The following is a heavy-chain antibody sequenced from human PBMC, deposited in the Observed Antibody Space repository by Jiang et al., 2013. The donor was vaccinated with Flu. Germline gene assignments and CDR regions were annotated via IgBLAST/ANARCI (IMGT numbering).Heavy chain of an antibody. Sequence: GPGLVKPSQTLSLTCTVSGGSISSGDYYWSWIRQPPGKGLEWIGYIYYSGSTYYNPSLKSRVTISVDTSKNQFSLKLSSVTAADTAVYYCARAAAGTGAFDIWGQGTMVTVSS. J-gene: IGHJ3*02. V-gene: IGHV4-30-4*01. CDR2: IYYSGST. CDR3: ARAAAGTGAFDI. CDR1: GGSISSGDYY. D-gene: IGHD6-13*01.